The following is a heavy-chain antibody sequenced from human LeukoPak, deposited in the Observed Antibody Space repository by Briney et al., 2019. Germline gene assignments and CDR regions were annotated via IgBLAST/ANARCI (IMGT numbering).Heavy chain of an antibody. CDR2: ISGNNGNT. J-gene: IGHJ6*02. CDR3: AREHCSGGSCYDGYGMDV. D-gene: IGHD2-15*01. Sequence: GASVKVSCKASGYTFSDYYIHWVRQAPGQGLEWMGWISGNNGNTNYAQKLQGRVTMTTDTSTSTAYMELRSLRSDDTAVYYCAREHCSGGSCYDGYGMDVWGQGTTVTVSS. V-gene: IGHV1-18*04. CDR1: GYTFSDYY.